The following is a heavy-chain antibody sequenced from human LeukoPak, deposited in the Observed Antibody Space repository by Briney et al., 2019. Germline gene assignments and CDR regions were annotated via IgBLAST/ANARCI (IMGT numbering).Heavy chain of an antibody. V-gene: IGHV3-23*01. CDR2: ISGSGGST. Sequence: GGSLRLSCAASGFTFSSYDMSWVRQAPGKGLEWVSAISGSGGSTYYADSVKGRFTISRDNSKNTLYLQMNSLRAEDTAVYYCAKDKVANYYDSSGYLDYWGQGTLVTVSS. D-gene: IGHD3-22*01. CDR3: AKDKVANYYDSSGYLDY. J-gene: IGHJ4*02. CDR1: GFTFSSYD.